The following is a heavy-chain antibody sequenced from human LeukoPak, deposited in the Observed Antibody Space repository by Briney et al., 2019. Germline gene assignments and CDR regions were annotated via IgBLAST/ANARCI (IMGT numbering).Heavy chain of an antibody. Sequence: SGGSLRLSCAASGFTFSSYAMSWVRQAPGKGLEWVSAISGSGGSTYYADSVKGRFTISRDNSKNTLYLQMNSLRAEDTAVYYCATWLGGWFLSSMYYFDYWGQGTLVTVSS. CDR2: ISGSGGST. J-gene: IGHJ4*02. D-gene: IGHD3-10*01. CDR1: GFTFSSYA. V-gene: IGHV3-23*01. CDR3: ATWLGGWFLSSMYYFDY.